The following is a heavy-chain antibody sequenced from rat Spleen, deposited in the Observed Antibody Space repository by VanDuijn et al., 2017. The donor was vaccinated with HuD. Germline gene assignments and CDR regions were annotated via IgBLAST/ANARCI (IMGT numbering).Heavy chain of an antibody. J-gene: IGHJ2*01. CDR1: GFSLSNYH. V-gene: IGHV2-15*01. D-gene: IGHD1-2*01. CDR3: ARADVAGLSTDGI. Sequence: QVQLKESGPGLVQPSQTLSLTCTVSGFSLSNYHVSWVRQPPGKSLVWMGTIWAGGGINYNSAVQSRLSISRDTSKSQVYLKMNSLQIEDTATYFCARADVAGLSTDGIWGQGIMVTVSS. CDR2: IWAGGGI.